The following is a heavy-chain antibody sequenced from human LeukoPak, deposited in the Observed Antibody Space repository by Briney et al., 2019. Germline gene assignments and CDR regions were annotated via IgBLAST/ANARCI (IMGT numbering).Heavy chain of an antibody. Sequence: SVKVSCKASGFTFTSSAMQWVRQARGQRLEWIGWIVVGSGNTNYAQKFQERVTITRDMSTSTAYMELSSLRSEDTAVYYCAAGAYSYCYNWFDPWGQGTLVTVSS. J-gene: IGHJ5*02. CDR3: AAGAYSYCYNWFDP. CDR1: GFTFTSSA. CDR2: IVVGSGNT. V-gene: IGHV1-58*02. D-gene: IGHD5-18*01.